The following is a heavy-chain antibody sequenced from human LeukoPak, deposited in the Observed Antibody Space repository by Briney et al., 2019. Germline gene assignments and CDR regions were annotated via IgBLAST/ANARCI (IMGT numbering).Heavy chain of an antibody. CDR3: AKAYSSGWAPYDH. Sequence: GGSLRLSCAASGFTLSSHVMSWVRQAPGKGLEWVSDITVSGDTTHYADSVKGRFTISRDNSESTLSLQMTSLRAEDTAVYYCAKAYSSGWAPYDHWGQGTLVTVSS. D-gene: IGHD6-19*01. V-gene: IGHV3-23*01. J-gene: IGHJ4*02. CDR2: ITVSGDTT. CDR1: GFTLSSHV.